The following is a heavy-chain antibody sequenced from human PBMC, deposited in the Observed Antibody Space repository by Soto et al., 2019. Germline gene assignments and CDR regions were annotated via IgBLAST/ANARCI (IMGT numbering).Heavy chain of an antibody. CDR1: GFTFSSYA. Sequence: EVQLLESGGGLVQPGGSLRLSCAASGFTFSSYAMSWVRQAQGKGLEWVSAISGSGGSTYYADSVKGRFTISRDNSKNTLYLQMISLRAEDTAVYYCAKDVGDFVVVVAATYAFDIWGQGTMVTVSS. J-gene: IGHJ3*02. CDR3: AKDVGDFVVVVAATYAFDI. CDR2: ISGSGGST. D-gene: IGHD2-15*01. V-gene: IGHV3-23*01.